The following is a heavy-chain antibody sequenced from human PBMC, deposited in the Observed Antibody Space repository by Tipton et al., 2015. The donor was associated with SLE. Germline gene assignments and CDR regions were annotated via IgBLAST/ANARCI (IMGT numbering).Heavy chain of an antibody. CDR2: IYYSGST. V-gene: IGHV4-39*07. D-gene: IGHD3-10*01. Sequence: TLSLTCTVSGGSISSKTYYWGWIRQPPGKGLEWIGSIYYSGSTNYNPSLKSRVTISVDTSKNQFSLKLSSVTAADTAVYYCARDRRGWYFDLWGRGTLVTVSS. J-gene: IGHJ2*01. CDR1: GGSISSKTYY. CDR3: ARDRRGWYFDL.